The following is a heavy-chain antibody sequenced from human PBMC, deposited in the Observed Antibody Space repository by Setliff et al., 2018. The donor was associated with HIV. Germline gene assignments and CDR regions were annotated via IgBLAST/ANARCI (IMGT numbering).Heavy chain of an antibody. CDR2: INPGGGST. J-gene: IGHJ6*02. CDR3: ARYLVVVPVAVGGLDV. Sequence: ASVKVSCKASGYTFTNFYMHWVRQAPGQGLEWMGIINPGGGSTSYAQKFQGRVTMTRDTSISTAYMELSGLTSDDSAVYYCARYLVVVPVAVGGLDVWGQGTTVTVSS. CDR1: GYTFTNFY. D-gene: IGHD2-2*01. V-gene: IGHV1-46*01.